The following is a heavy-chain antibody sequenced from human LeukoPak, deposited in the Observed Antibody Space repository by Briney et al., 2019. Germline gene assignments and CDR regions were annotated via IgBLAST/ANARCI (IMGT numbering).Heavy chain of an antibody. V-gene: IGHV1-3*01. Sequence: ASVKVSCKASGYTFTSYAMHWVRQAPGQRLEWMGWINAGNGNTKYSQKFQGRVTITRDTSASTAYMELSSLRSEDTAVYYCARDDERDGYFDYWGQGTLVTVSS. D-gene: IGHD5-24*01. CDR2: INAGNGNT. CDR3: ARDDERDGYFDY. J-gene: IGHJ4*02. CDR1: GYTFTSYA.